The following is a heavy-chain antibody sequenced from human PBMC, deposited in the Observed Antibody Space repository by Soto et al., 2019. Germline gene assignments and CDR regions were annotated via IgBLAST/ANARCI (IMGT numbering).Heavy chain of an antibody. CDR2: INAGNGNT. CDR1: GYTFTSYA. CDR3: ARSIVVVTALDY. J-gene: IGHJ4*02. D-gene: IGHD2-21*02. V-gene: IGHV1-3*05. Sequence: QVQLVQSGAEEKKPGASVKVSCKASGYTFTSYAMHWVRQAPGQRLEWMGWINAGNGNTKYSQKFQGRVTITRDTSARTEYMELSGLRSEDTAVYYCARSIVVVTALDYWGQGTLVTVSS.